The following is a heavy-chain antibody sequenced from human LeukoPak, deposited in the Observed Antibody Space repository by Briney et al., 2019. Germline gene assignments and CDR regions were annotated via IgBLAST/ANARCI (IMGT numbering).Heavy chain of an antibody. CDR3: ARWGDYVRGTYRLYYFDY. Sequence: SETLSLTCAVSGGSFSGYYWSWIRQPPGQGLEWIGEINHSGSTNYNPSLKSRVTISVDTSKNQFSLKLSSVTAADTAVYYCARWGDYVRGTYRLYYFDYWGQGTLVTVSS. D-gene: IGHD3-16*02. J-gene: IGHJ4*02. CDR2: INHSGST. CDR1: GGSFSGYY. V-gene: IGHV4-34*01.